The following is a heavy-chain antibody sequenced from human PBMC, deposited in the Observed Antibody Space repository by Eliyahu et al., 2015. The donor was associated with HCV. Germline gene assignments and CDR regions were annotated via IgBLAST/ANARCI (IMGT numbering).Heavy chain of an antibody. CDR3: ASGGGGIAVTGTGXWFDP. CDR2: IHYSGST. J-gene: IGHJ5*02. CDR1: GGSITXSX. Sequence: QVQLQESGPGLVXPSETLSLTCTVSGGSITXSXWXWIRQPPGKGLEWIGYIHYSGSTNYNPSXKSRVTISIXTSKNQFSLKLTSVTAADTAXYYCASGGGGIAVTGTGXWFDPWGQGTLVTVSS. V-gene: IGHV4-59*01. D-gene: IGHD6-19*01.